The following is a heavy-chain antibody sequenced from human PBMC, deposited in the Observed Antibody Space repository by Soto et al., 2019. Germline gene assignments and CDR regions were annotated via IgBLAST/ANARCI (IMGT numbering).Heavy chain of an antibody. Sequence: PSESLSLTCTVCGGSIRSYLYIWSRQPPGKGLEWIGSVYYTGTTDYNPSLKSRVTISVDTSKTQFSLNLRSVTAADTAVYYCARDLAAFPRAFGYWGRGTLGTVSS. V-gene: IGHV4-59*01. CDR1: GGSIRSYL. J-gene: IGHJ4*02. CDR2: VYYTGTT. D-gene: IGHD6-13*01. CDR3: ARDLAAFPRAFGY.